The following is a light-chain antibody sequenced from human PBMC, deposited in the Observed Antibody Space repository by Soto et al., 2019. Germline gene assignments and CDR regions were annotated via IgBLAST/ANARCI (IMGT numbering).Light chain of an antibody. V-gene: IGKV3-11*01. CDR2: DAS. CDR1: QSVNSY. Sequence: EIVLTQSPATLSLSPGERATLSCRASQSVNSYLAWYQQKPGHAPRLLIYDASNRATGFPARFSGSGSGTDFTLTISSLEPKDFAVYYCQQGVTFGQGTRLEIK. J-gene: IGKJ5*01. CDR3: QQGVT.